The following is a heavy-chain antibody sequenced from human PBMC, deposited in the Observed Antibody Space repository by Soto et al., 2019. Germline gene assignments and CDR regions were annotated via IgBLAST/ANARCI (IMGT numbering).Heavy chain of an antibody. CDR3: ARGAGFSADYFDY. CDR2: IIPILGIA. Sequence: ASVKVSCKASGGTFSSYTISWVRQAPGQGLEWMGRIIPILGIANYAQKFQGRVTITADKSTSTAYMELSSLRSEDTAVYYCARGAGFSADYFDYWGQGTLVTVSS. J-gene: IGHJ4*02. V-gene: IGHV1-69*02. CDR1: GGTFSSYT. D-gene: IGHD6-19*01.